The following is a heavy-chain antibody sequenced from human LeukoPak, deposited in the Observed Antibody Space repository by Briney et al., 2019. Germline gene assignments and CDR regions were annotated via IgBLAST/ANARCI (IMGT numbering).Heavy chain of an antibody. CDR2: IYYSGST. J-gene: IGHJ3*02. CDR3: ASARLGSGLEGAFDI. D-gene: IGHD6-25*01. V-gene: IGHV4-59*01. Sequence: SESLSLTCTVSGGSISCYFWSWIRQPPGKGLEWIGYIYYSGSTNYNPSLKSRVTISVDTSKNQFSLKLSSVTAADTAVYYCASARLGSGLEGAFDIWGQGTMVTVSS. CDR1: GGSISCYF.